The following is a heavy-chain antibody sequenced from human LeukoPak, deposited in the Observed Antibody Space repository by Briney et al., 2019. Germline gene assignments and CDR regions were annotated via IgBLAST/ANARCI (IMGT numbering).Heavy chain of an antibody. CDR2: IYYSGST. V-gene: IGHV4-59*01. J-gene: IGHJ5*02. CDR3: ARALGSSRVGWFDP. CDR1: GGSISSYY. Sequence: SETLSLTCTVSGGSISSYYWSWIRQPPGEGLEWIGYIYYSGSTNYNPSLKSRVTISVDTSKNQFSLKLSSVTAADTAVYYCARALGSSRVGWFDPWGQGTLVTVSS. D-gene: IGHD6-13*01.